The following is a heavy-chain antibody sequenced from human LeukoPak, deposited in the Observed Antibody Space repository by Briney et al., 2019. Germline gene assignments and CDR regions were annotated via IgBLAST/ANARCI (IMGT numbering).Heavy chain of an antibody. CDR3: ARSADYAPYYFDY. CDR2: ISYDGSNK. CDR1: GFTFSSYA. D-gene: IGHD4-17*01. J-gene: IGHJ4*02. V-gene: IGHV3-30-3*01. Sequence: PGGSLRLSCAASGFTFSSYAMHCVRQAPGKGLEWVAVISYDGSNKYYADSVKGRFTISRDNSKNTLYLQMNSLRAEDTAVYYCARSADYAPYYFDYWGQGTLVTVSS.